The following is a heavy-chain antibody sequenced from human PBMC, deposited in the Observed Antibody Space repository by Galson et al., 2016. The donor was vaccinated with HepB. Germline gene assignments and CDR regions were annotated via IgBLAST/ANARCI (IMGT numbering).Heavy chain of an antibody. CDR1: YA. CDR2: ISGSSSGT. V-gene: IGHV3-48*01. J-gene: IGHJ3*02. D-gene: IGHD3-10*01. Sequence: YAMNWVRQAPGKGLEWVSGISGSSSGTYYAASVKGRFTISRDNAKNSLYLQMNSLRAGDTAVYYCSRRGAPDALDIWGQGTMLTVSS. CDR3: SRRGAPDALDI.